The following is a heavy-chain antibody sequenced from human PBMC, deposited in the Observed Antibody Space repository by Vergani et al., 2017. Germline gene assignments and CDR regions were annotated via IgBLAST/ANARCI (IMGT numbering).Heavy chain of an antibody. CDR2: IYYSGST. Sequence: QVQLQESGPGLVKPSETLSLTCTVSGGSISNYYWSWIRQPPGKGLEWIGYIYYSGSTNYNPSLKSRVTISVDTSKNQFSLKVSSVTAAETAVYYCARDRSAYYYHSSGYYDYWGQGTLVTVSS. CDR1: GGSISNYY. D-gene: IGHD3-22*01. V-gene: IGHV4-59*01. CDR3: ARDRSAYYYHSSGYYDY. J-gene: IGHJ4*02.